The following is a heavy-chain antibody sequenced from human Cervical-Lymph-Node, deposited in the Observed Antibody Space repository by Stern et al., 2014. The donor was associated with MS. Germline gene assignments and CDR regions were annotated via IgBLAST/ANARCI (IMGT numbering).Heavy chain of an antibody. CDR2: ISYVETDK. CDR3: ARDRSGLGDY. J-gene: IGHJ4*02. D-gene: IGHD3/OR15-3a*01. CDR1: GFTFSDYP. Sequence: DQLVESGGGVVQPGRSLRLSCAASGFTFSDYPMHWVRQTPGKGLEWVAVISYVETDKFYADSVKGRFTISRDNSKNTLYLQMNSLRREDTAVYHCARDRSGLGDYWGQGTLVTVSS. V-gene: IGHV3-30*04.